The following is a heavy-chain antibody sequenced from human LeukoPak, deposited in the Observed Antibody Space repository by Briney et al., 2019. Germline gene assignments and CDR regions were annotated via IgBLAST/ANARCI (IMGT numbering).Heavy chain of an antibody. CDR2: ISVINNGNT. CDR3: ARDQTPYSARSKGFHDAFDI. J-gene: IGHJ3*02. D-gene: IGHD1-26*01. CDR1: GYTYSSYG. Sequence: GASVKVSCKASGYTYSSYGINWVRQAPGQGLGWMGWISVINNGNTRYAQNFQGRLTMTTDTSTATAYMELRSLRSEDTAVYYCARDQTPYSARSKGFHDAFDIWGQGTMVTVSS. V-gene: IGHV1-18*01.